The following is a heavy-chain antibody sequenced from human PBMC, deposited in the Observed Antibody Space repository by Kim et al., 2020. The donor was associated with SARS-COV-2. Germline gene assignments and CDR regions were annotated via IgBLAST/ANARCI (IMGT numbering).Heavy chain of an antibody. Sequence: GGSRRLSCAASGFTFDDYAMYWVRQAPGKGLEWVSGISWNSGSIGYADSVRGRFTISRDNAKNSLYLQMNSLRAEDTALYYCAKDIGYSSGLIDYWGQGTLVTVSS. CDR1: GFTFDDYA. J-gene: IGHJ4*02. V-gene: IGHV3-9*01. D-gene: IGHD6-19*01. CDR2: ISWNSGSI. CDR3: AKDIGYSSGLIDY.